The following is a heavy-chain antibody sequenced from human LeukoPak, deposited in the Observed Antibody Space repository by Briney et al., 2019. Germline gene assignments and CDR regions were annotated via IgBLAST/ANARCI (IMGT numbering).Heavy chain of an antibody. J-gene: IGHJ6*02. CDR1: GFTFSSYA. CDR3: ARDLGDTAMDPSYYYYGMDV. V-gene: IGHV3-30-3*01. D-gene: IGHD5-18*01. CDR2: ISYDGSNK. Sequence: PGRSLRLSCAASGFTFSSYAMHWVRQAPGKGLEWVAVISYDGSNKYYADSVKGRFTISRDNSKNTLYLQMNSLRAEDTAVYYCARDLGDTAMDPSYYYYGMDVWGQGTTVTVSS.